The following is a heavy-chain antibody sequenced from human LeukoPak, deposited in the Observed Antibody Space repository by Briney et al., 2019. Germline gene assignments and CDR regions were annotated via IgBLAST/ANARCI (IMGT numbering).Heavy chain of an antibody. CDR2: ISSSSSTI. J-gene: IGHJ4*02. CDR3: ASGYCSGGSCYSTGY. V-gene: IGHV3-48*01. CDR1: GFTFSSYS. D-gene: IGHD2-15*01. Sequence: GGSLRLSCAASGFTFSSYSMNWVRQAPGKWLEWVSYISSSSSTIYYADSVKGRFTISRDNAKNSLYLQMNSLRAEDTAVYYCASGYCSGGSCYSTGYWGQGTLVTVSS.